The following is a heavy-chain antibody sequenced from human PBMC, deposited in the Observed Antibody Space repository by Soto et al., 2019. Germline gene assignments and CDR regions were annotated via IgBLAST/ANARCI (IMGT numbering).Heavy chain of an antibody. V-gene: IGHV1-18*04. CDR2: ISAYNGNT. CDR1: GYTFTSYG. J-gene: IGHJ4*02. Sequence: QVQLVQSGAEVKKPGASVKVSCKASGYTFTSYGISWVRQAPGQGLEWMGWISAYNGNTNYAQKFQGRVTITADKSTSTAYMELSSLRSEDTAVYYCARASAINYYDSSGYYYDYWGQGTLVTVSS. CDR3: ARASAINYYDSSGYYYDY. D-gene: IGHD3-22*01.